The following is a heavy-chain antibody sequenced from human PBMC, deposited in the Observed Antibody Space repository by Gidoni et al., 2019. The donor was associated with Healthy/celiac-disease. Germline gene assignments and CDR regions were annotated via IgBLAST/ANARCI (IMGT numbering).Heavy chain of an antibody. V-gene: IGHV3-53*02. Sequence: EVQLVETGGGLIQPGGSLRLSCAASGFTVSSNYMSWVRQAPGKGLEWVSVIYSGGSTYYADSGKGRFTISRDNSKNTLYLQMNSLRAEDTAVYYCARGPTVTEYYFDYWGQGTLVTVSS. CDR1: GFTVSSNY. D-gene: IGHD4-17*01. CDR2: IYSGGST. J-gene: IGHJ4*02. CDR3: ARGPTVTEYYFDY.